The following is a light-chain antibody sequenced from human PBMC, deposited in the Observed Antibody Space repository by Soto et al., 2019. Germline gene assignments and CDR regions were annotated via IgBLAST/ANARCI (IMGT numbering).Light chain of an antibody. Sequence: DIVLTQSPGTLSLSPGERATLSCRASQTVRSSSLAWYQQKPGQAPRLLIFGASTRAAGFPDRFSGSGSGTDFTLTISRLEPEDFAVYYCQQHGGSPITFGQGTRLEIK. CDR3: QQHGGSPIT. CDR1: QTVRSSS. V-gene: IGKV3-20*01. CDR2: GAS. J-gene: IGKJ5*01.